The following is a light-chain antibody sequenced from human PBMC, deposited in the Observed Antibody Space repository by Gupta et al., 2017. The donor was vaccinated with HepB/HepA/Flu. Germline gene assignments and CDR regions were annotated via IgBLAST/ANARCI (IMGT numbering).Light chain of an antibody. Sequence: LTQPPSASGTPGPRVTISCSGSSSNVGRDNVYWYQQLPGTAPKLLIYNDDQRPSGVPARFSGSKSGTSASLAISGLRAEDEADYYCAAWDNSRSGYVFGTGTWVTVL. V-gene: IGLV1-47*02. CDR3: AAWDNSRSGYV. CDR2: NDD. CDR1: SSNVGRDN. J-gene: IGLJ1*01.